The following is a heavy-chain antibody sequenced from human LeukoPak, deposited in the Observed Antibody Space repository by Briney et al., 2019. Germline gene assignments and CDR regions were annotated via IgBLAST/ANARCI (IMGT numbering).Heavy chain of an antibody. Sequence: GGSLRLSCSASGFTFSSYAMHWVRQAPGKGLEYVSVISGDGGSTYYADSVKGRFTISRDNSKNTLYLQMSSLRAEDTAVYYCVEDRYCSSTSCYSIIDYWGQGTLVTVSS. D-gene: IGHD2-2*01. CDR3: VEDRYCSSTSCYSIIDY. CDR1: GFTFSSYA. V-gene: IGHV3-64D*06. J-gene: IGHJ4*02. CDR2: ISGDGGST.